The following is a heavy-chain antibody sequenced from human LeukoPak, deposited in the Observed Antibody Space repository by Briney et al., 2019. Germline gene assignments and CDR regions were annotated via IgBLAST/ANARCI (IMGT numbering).Heavy chain of an antibody. CDR2: IYYSGST. CDR3: ARAIDYGTLGVDV. V-gene: IGHV4-31*03. Sequence: SSETLSLTCTVSGGSISSGGYYWSWIRQHPGKGLEWIGYIYYSGSTYYNPSLKSRVTISVDTSKNQFSLKLSSVTAADTAVYYCARAIDYGTLGVDVCGQGTTVTVSS. CDR1: GGSISSGGYY. J-gene: IGHJ6*02. D-gene: IGHD4-17*01.